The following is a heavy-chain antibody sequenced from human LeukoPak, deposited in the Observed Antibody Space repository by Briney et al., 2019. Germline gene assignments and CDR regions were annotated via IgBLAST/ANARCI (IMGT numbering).Heavy chain of an antibody. CDR3: AHIPSGDPFDS. V-gene: IGHV3-30*02. CDR2: IRYDGSNK. Sequence: GGSLTLSCAASGLTFSSYGMQWVRQAPGKRLERVAFIRYDGSNKYYSDSVKERFTISIDNTKNTLYLPMNSLRAEDTAVYYCAHIPSGDPFDSWGQGTLVTVSS. CDR1: GLTFSSYG. D-gene: IGHD2-2*02. J-gene: IGHJ5*01.